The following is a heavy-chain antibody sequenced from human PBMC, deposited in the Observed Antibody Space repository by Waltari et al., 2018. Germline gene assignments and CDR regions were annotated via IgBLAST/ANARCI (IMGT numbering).Heavy chain of an antibody. Sequence: VQLVQSGTEVRRPGDSVKVSCKASRNAFGQHYLHWVRRAPGQGLEWMGWIDPNRGATNYGQKFKDRITWTWDTSVHTAYMELTRLASFDTAVYYCAREDCAVEGRLFDFWGQGTGLTVSS. CDR2: IDPNRGAT. CDR1: RNAFGQHY. D-gene: IGHD2-21*01. CDR3: AREDCAVEGRLFDF. J-gene: IGHJ4*02. V-gene: IGHV1-2*02.